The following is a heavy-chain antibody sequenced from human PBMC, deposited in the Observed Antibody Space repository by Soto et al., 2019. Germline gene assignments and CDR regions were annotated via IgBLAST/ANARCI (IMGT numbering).Heavy chain of an antibody. CDR3: ARDGYSSGWYDY. V-gene: IGHV1-69*13. Sequence: GAPVKVSCKASGGTFSSYAISWVRQAPGQGLEWMGGIIPIFGTANYAQKFQGRVTITADESTSTAYMELSSLRSEDTAVYYCARDGYSSGWYDYWGQGTLVTVSS. J-gene: IGHJ4*02. CDR1: GGTFSSYA. D-gene: IGHD6-19*01. CDR2: IIPIFGTA.